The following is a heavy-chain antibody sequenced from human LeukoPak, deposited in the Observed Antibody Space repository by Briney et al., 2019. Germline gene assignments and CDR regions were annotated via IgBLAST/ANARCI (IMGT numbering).Heavy chain of an antibody. CDR2: IWYDGSNK. CDR3: ARDWGYYDSSGYYDY. Sequence: GGSLRLSCAASGFTFGSYGMHGVRQAPGKGREGVAVIWYDGSNKYYADSVKGRFTISRDNSKNTLYLQMNSLRAEDTAVYYCARDWGYYDSSGYYDYWGQGTLVTVSS. J-gene: IGHJ4*02. CDR1: GFTFGSYG. V-gene: IGHV3-33*01. D-gene: IGHD3-22*01.